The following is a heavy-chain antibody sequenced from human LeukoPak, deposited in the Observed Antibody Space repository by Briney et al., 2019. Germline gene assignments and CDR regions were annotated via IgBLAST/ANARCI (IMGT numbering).Heavy chain of an antibody. CDR2: ISWNSGTI. Sequence: GGSLRLSCAASGFTFDNYAMNWVRQVPGRGLEWISLISWNSGTIGYADSVKGRFTISRDNANNFLYLQMNSLRAEDTALYYCARAYKDRSLAGKKEFFQHWGQGTLVTVSS. J-gene: IGHJ1*01. CDR3: ARAYKDRSLAGKKEFFQH. D-gene: IGHD6-19*01. V-gene: IGHV3-9*01. CDR1: GFTFDNYA.